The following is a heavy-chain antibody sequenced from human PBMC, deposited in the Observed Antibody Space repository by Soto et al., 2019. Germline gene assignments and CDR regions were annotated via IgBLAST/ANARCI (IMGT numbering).Heavy chain of an antibody. CDR2: IYYSGST. CDR3: ARDGGYCSSTSCYAPED. J-gene: IGHJ4*02. D-gene: IGHD2-2*01. Sequence: PSETLSLTCTVSGGSISSYYWSWIRQPPGKRLEWIGYIYYSGSTNYNPSLKSRVTISVDTSKNQFSLKLSSVTAADTAVYYCARDGGYCSSTSCYAPEDWGQGTLVTVSS. CDR1: GGSISSYY. V-gene: IGHV4-59*01.